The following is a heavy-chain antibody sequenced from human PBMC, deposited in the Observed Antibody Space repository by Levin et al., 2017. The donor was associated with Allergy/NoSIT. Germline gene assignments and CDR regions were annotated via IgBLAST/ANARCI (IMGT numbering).Heavy chain of an antibody. J-gene: IGHJ4*02. V-gene: IGHV4-31*03. CDR2: IYYSGST. CDR1: GGSISGGGYH. D-gene: IGHD2-2*03. Sequence: SQTLSLTCTVSGGSISGGGYHWTWIRQHPEKCLEWIGYIYYSGSTFYNPSLKSRLMISVDTAKNQFSLNVSSVTAADTAVYYCAREDGSTFDFWGQGALVTVAS. CDR3: AREDGSTFDF.